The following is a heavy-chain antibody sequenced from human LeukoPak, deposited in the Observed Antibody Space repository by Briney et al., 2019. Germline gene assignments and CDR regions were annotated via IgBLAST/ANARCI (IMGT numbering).Heavy chain of an antibody. CDR2: INPSGGST. CDR1: GYXFTSYY. CDR3: ARDRGYYYDSSGYTPRGWFDP. V-gene: IGHV1-46*01. J-gene: IGHJ5*02. Sequence: ASVKVSCKASGYXFTSYYIHWVRQAPGQGLEWMGIINPSGGSTSYAQKFQGRVTMTRDTSTSTVYMELSSLRSEDTAVYYCARDRGYYYDSSGYTPRGWFDPWGQGTLVSVSS. D-gene: IGHD3-22*01.